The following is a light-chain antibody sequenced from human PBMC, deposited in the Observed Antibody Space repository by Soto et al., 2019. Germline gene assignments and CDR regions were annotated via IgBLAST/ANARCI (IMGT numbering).Light chain of an antibody. CDR1: QDISNH. V-gene: IGKV1-16*01. CDR3: QQYHDYPLT. J-gene: IGKJ5*01. CDR2: DAS. Sequence: DIQMTQSPSSLSASVGDRVTITCRASQDISNHLAWFQQIPGKAPKSLIYDASTLQSGVPSTFSGSGSGTDFTLTITCLQPEDFATYYCQQYHDYPLTFGQGTRLEIK.